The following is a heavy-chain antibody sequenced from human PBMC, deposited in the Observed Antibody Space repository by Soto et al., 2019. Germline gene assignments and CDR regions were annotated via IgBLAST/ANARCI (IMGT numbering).Heavy chain of an antibody. CDR1: GYTFTSYG. V-gene: IGHV1-18*04. CDR2: ISAYNGNT. Sequence: SVKVSCKASGYTFTSYGIIWVRQAPGQGLDWIGWISAYNGNTNYAQKLQGRVTMTTDTSTSTAYMELRSLRSDDTAVYYCARTHHRGPFYGKTPVGYWGQGTLVTVSS. D-gene: IGHD3-10*01. CDR3: ARTHHRGPFYGKTPVGY. J-gene: IGHJ4*02.